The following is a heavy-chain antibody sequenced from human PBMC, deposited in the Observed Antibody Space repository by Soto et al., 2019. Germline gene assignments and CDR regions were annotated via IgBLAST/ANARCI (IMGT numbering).Heavy chain of an antibody. CDR1: GDTFSSYA. CDR2: ISTNGGST. V-gene: IGHV3-64D*06. Sequence: SCKASGDTFSSYAMHWVRQAPGKGLEYVSSISTNGGSTHYADSVKGRFTISRDNSKNTQYLQMSSLRADDTAVYYCVKGEYYYDSSGYYPFDYWGQGTLVTVSS. D-gene: IGHD3-22*01. CDR3: VKGEYYYDSSGYYPFDY. J-gene: IGHJ4*02.